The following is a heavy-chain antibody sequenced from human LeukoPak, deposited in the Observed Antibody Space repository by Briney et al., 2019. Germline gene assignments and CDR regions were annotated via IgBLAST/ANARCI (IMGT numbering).Heavy chain of an antibody. Sequence: PGGSLRLSCAASGFTFSSYSMNWVRQAPGKGLEWVSYISSSSSTIYYADSVKGRFTISRDNAKNSLYPQMNSLRAEDTAVYYCTRERYYYGSGLDVWGQGTLVTVSS. CDR2: ISSSSSTI. CDR3: TRERYYYGSGLDV. J-gene: IGHJ4*02. V-gene: IGHV3-48*01. CDR1: GFTFSSYS. D-gene: IGHD3-10*01.